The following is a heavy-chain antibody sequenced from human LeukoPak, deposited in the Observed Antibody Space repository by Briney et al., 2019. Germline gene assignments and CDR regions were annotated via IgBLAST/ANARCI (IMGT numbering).Heavy chain of an antibody. CDR2: ISYDGSNK. CDR3: ARDRGGYPFAFDI. D-gene: IGHD5-12*01. J-gene: IGHJ3*02. Sequence: GGSLRLSCAASGFTFSSYAMSWVRQAPGKGLEWVAVISYDGSNKYYADSVKGRFTISRDNSKNTLYLQMNSLRAEDTAVYYCARDRGGYPFAFDIWGQGTMVTVSS. CDR1: GFTFSSYA. V-gene: IGHV3-30-3*01.